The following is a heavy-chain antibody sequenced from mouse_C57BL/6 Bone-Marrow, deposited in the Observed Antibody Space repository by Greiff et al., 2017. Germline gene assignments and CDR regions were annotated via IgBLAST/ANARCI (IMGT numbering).Heavy chain of an antibody. V-gene: IGHV1-50*01. Sequence: QVQLQQPGAELVKPGASVKLSCKASGYTFTSYWMQWVKQRPGQGLEWIGEIDPSDSYTNYNQKFKGKATLTVDTSSSTAYMQLSSLTSEDSAVYYCATIDLLRYFFDYWGQGTTLTVSS. J-gene: IGHJ2*01. CDR1: GYTFTSYW. CDR3: ATIDLLRYFFDY. CDR2: IDPSDSYT. D-gene: IGHD1-1*01.